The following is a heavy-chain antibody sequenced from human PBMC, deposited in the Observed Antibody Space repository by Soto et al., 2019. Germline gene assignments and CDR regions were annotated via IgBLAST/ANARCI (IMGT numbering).Heavy chain of an antibody. CDR3: AKEGEHSSGWANFDY. D-gene: IGHD6-19*01. CDR2: ISTSTSTI. J-gene: IGHJ4*02. Sequence: PGGSLRLSCVASGFAFGDFTMNWVRQAPGKGLEWLSYISTSTSTIYYADSVKGRFTISRDNAKNSLYLQMNSLRAEDTAVYYCAKEGEHSSGWANFDYWGQGTLVTVSS. CDR1: GFAFGDFT. V-gene: IGHV3-48*01.